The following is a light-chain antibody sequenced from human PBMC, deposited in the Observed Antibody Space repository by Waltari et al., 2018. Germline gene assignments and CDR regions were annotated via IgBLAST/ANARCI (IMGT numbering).Light chain of an antibody. Sequence: EIVLTQSPATLSLSPGERATLSSRASQRVSSNLAWYQHKPGQTPRLLIYAASNRATGIPARFSGSGSGTDFTLTISSLEPEDFAVYYCQQRSTWPEVTFGPGTKVDIK. CDR2: AAS. V-gene: IGKV3-11*01. J-gene: IGKJ3*01. CDR1: QRVSSN. CDR3: QQRSTWPEVT.